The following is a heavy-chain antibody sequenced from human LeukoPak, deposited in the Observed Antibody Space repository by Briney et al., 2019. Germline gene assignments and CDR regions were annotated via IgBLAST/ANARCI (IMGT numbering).Heavy chain of an antibody. CDR1: GGSFSGYY. D-gene: IGHD4-17*01. V-gene: IGHV4-34*01. CDR2: IYHSGST. Sequence: TETLSLTCAVYGGSFSGYYWSWIRQPPGKGLEWIGSIYHSGSTYYNPSLKSRVTISVDTSKNQFSLKLSSVTAADTAVYCCATSVRTTGNFDYWGQGTLVTVSS. J-gene: IGHJ4*02. CDR3: ATSVRTTGNFDY.